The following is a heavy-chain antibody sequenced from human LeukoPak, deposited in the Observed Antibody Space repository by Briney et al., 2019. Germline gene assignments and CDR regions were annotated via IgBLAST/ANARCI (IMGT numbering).Heavy chain of an antibody. V-gene: IGHV4-31*02. CDR2: IYYSGST. CDR3: ARDRGGPGNYYFDY. CDR1: GFTFSSYA. Sequence: LRLSCAASGFTFSSYAMSWIRQHPGKGLEWIGYIYYSGSTYYNPSLKSRVTISVDTSKNQFSLKLSSVTAADTAVYYCARDRGGPGNYYFDYWGQGTLVTVSS. J-gene: IGHJ4*02. D-gene: IGHD1-14*01.